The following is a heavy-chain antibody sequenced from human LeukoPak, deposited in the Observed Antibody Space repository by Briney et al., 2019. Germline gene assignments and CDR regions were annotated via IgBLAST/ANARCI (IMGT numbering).Heavy chain of an antibody. CDR1: GGSISYYY. J-gene: IGHJ4*02. CDR3: VVAPLRWNKDY. V-gene: IGHV4-4*07. Sequence: SETLSLTCTISGGSISYYYWNWIRQPAGKGLEWIGRLYSSGRENANYNPSLKSRVTMSVDTSKNHSSVKLPSVTAADTAVYYCVVAPLRWNKDYWGQGTLVTVSS. CDR2: LYSSGRENA. D-gene: IGHD1/OR15-1a*01.